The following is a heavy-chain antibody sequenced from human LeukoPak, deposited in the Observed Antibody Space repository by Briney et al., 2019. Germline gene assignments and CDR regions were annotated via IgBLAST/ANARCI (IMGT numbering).Heavy chain of an antibody. J-gene: IGHJ4*02. CDR3: ARVRGELVVDY. V-gene: IGHV4-30-4*01. CDR2: IYYSGGT. D-gene: IGHD1-1*01. CDR1: GGSISSGDYY. Sequence: SETLSLTCIVSGGSISSGDYYWSWIRQPPGMGLEWIGYIYYSGGTYYNPSLKSRVTISVDTSKNQFSLKLSSVTAADTAVYYCARVRGELVVDYWGQGTLVTVSS.